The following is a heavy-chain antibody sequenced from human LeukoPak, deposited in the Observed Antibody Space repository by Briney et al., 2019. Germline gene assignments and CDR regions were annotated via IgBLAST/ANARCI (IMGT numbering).Heavy chain of an antibody. CDR2: ISYDGSNK. Sequence: GRSLRLSCAASGFTFSSYAMHWVRQAPGKGLEWVAVISYDGSNKYYADSVKGRFTISRDNSENTLYLQMNSLRAEDTAVYYCARDHGGSGWPRGAFDIWGQGTMVTVSS. J-gene: IGHJ3*02. V-gene: IGHV3-30-3*01. CDR1: GFTFSSYA. CDR3: ARDHGGSGWPRGAFDI. D-gene: IGHD6-19*01.